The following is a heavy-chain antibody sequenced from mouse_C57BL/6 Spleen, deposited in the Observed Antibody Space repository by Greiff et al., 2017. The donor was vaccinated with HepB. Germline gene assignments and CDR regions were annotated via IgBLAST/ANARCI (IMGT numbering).Heavy chain of an antibody. J-gene: IGHJ1*03. D-gene: IGHD2-3*01. V-gene: IGHV1-53*01. Sequence: QVQLKQSGTELVKPGASVKLSYKASGYTFTSYWMHWVKQRPGQGLEWIGNINPSNGGTNYNEKFKSKATLTVDKSSSTAYMQLSSLTSEDSAVYYCARYDGYPYWYFDVWGTGTTVTVSS. CDR1: GYTFTSYW. CDR2: INPSNGGT. CDR3: ARYDGYPYWYFDV.